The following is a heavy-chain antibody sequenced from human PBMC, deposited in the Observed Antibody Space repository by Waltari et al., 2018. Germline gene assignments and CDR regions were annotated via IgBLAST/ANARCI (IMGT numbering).Heavy chain of an antibody. J-gene: IGHJ4*02. Sequence: QAQVAESGGGVVQPGGSLRLSCTGSGFSVRTNAMDWVRQAPGKGREWLAFISNDDTKKYYADSVEGRFTISRDTSRNTVYLEMNSLRPDDTAVYYCLRGADYGFYYWGQGTLVTVSS. CDR2: ISNDDTKK. V-gene: IGHV3-30*02. CDR1: GFSVRTNA. D-gene: IGHD4-17*01. CDR3: LRGADYGFYY.